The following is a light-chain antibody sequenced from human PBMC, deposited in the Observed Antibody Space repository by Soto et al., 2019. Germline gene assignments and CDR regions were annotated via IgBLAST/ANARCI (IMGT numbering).Light chain of an antibody. CDR3: MQGTRWPPYT. J-gene: IGKJ2*01. CDR2: KVS. CDR1: QSLVHSDGNTY. V-gene: IGKV2-30*02. Sequence: DVVMTQSPLSLPVTLGQPASISCRSSQSLVHSDGNTYLNWFHQRPGQSPRRLIYKVSNRDSGVPERFSGSGSDTDFTLKISGVEAEDVGVYYCMQGTRWPPYTFGQGTKLEIK.